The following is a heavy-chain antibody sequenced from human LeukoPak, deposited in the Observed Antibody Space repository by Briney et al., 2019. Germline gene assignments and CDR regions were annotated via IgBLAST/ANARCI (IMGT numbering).Heavy chain of an antibody. D-gene: IGHD3-10*01. CDR2: WHHSGIT. V-gene: IGHV4-39*01. CDR1: GASIISGNYF. CDR3: ARQYEF. Sequence: SETLSLTCTVSGASIISGNYFWGWVRQPPGKRLEWIGSWHHSGITDYNPSLKSRVTIVADTSRNQFSLKLASVAAADSAVYFCARQYEFWGQGTLVTVSS. J-gene: IGHJ1*01.